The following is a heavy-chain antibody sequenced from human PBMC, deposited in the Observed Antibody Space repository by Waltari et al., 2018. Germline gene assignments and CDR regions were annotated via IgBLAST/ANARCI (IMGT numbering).Heavy chain of an antibody. D-gene: IGHD3-10*01. CDR1: GGSFSGYY. V-gene: IGHV4-34*01. Sequence: QVQLQQWGAGLLKPSETLSLTCAVYGGSFSGYYWSWIRQPPGKGLEWIGEINQRGSTTYNPSLKSRVTISVDTSKNQFSLKLSSVTAADTAVYYCARDGGYGSGSYFEYFDYWGQGTLVTVSS. J-gene: IGHJ4*02. CDR3: ARDGGYGSGSYFEYFDY. CDR2: INQRGST.